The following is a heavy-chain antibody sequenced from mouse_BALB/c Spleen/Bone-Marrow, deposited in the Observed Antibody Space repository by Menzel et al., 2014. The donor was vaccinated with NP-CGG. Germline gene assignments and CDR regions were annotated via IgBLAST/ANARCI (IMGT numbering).Heavy chain of an antibody. CDR3: ARSGNFFDY. D-gene: IGHD1-3*01. J-gene: IGHJ2*01. V-gene: IGHV3-2*02. Sequence: DVQLQESGPGLVKPSQSLSLTCTVTGYSITSGFAWNWIRQFPGNNLEWMGYITSSGYTSYHPSLKGRISITRDTSKNQFFLQLNSVTTEDTATYYCARSGNFFDYWGQGTTLTVSS. CDR2: ITSSGYT. CDR1: GYSITSGFA.